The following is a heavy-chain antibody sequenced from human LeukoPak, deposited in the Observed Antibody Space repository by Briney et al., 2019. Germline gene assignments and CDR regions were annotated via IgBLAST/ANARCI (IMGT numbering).Heavy chain of an antibody. Sequence: GGSLRLSCAASGFTYSSYGMHWVRQAPGKGLEWVAVISYDGSNKYYADSVKGRFTISRDNSKNTLYLQMNSLRAEDTAVYYCAKDSSGWPNNWGQGTLVTVSS. D-gene: IGHD6-19*01. V-gene: IGHV3-30*18. CDR1: GFTYSSYG. J-gene: IGHJ4*02. CDR2: ISYDGSNK. CDR3: AKDSSGWPNN.